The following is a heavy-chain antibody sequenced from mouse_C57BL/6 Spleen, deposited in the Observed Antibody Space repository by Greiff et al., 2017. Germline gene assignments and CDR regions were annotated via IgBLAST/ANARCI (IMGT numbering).Heavy chain of an antibody. CDR2: ISPSNGGT. CDR3: ARDGFAY. J-gene: IGHJ3*01. CDR1: GYTFTSYW. V-gene: IGHV1-53*01. Sequence: QVQLQQPGTELVKPGASVKLSCKASGYTFTSYWMHWVKQRPGQGLEWIGNISPSNGGTNYNEKFKSQATLTVDKSSSTADMQVSSLTSEGSAVYDCARDGFAYLGQGTLVTVSA.